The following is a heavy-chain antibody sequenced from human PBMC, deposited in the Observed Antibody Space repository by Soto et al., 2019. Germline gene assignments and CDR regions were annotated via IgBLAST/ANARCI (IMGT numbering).Heavy chain of an antibody. J-gene: IGHJ1*01. V-gene: IGHV1-69*01. CDR2: IIPLLGIT. CDR3: ARDPRSITGTTSSEDFQH. D-gene: IGHD1-20*01. CDR1: GGTFSGYA. Sequence: QAQLMQSGAEVKKPGSSVKVSCKASGGTFSGYAINWVRQAPGQGLGWMGGIIPLLGITDYGQKFQGRITMAADESTGTAYMDLRGLRSEDTAVYYCARDPRSITGTTSSEDFQHWGQGTLVSVSS.